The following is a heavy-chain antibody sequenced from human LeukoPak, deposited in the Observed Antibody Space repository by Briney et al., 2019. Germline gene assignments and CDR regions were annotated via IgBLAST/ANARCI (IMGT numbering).Heavy chain of an antibody. D-gene: IGHD3-10*01. CDR1: GYSISSGFY. CDR2: IYSSGST. J-gene: IGHJ4*02. V-gene: IGHV4-38-2*02. Sequence: SETLSLTCTVSGYSISSGFYWGWIRQPPGKGLEWIGSIYSSGSTYYNPSLKSRVTISVDTSKNQVSLKLRSVAAADTAVYYCARKSNYYGSGSYYSYWGQGTLVTVSS. CDR3: ARKSNYYGSGSYYSY.